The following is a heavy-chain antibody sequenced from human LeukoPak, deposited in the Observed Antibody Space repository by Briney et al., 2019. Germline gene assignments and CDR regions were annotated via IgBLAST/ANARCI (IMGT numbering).Heavy chain of an antibody. CDR3: AREARIAAAGPPDWFDP. Sequence: ASVKVSCKASGGTFSSYAISWVRQAPGQGLEWMGGIIPIFGTVNYAQKFQGRVTITADESTSTAYMELSSLRSEDTAVYYCAREARIAAAGPPDWFDPWGQGTLVTVSS. CDR2: IIPIFGTV. V-gene: IGHV1-69*13. J-gene: IGHJ5*02. D-gene: IGHD6-13*01. CDR1: GGTFSSYA.